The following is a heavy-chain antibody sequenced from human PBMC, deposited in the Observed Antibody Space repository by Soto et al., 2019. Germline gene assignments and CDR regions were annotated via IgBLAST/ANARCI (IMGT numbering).Heavy chain of an antibody. V-gene: IGHV3-7*01. CDR3: ARTGDGHHDFLDY. CDR2: INQDGNED. J-gene: IGHJ4*02. D-gene: IGHD1-1*01. Sequence: WGSLRLSCAASGFTFISYWINFFRHSPWKGLEWVANINQDGNEDNLLDSVKGRFTISRDNAKNSLFLQMNSLRVDDTAVYYCARTGDGHHDFLDYWGQGALVTVSS. CDR1: GFTFISYW.